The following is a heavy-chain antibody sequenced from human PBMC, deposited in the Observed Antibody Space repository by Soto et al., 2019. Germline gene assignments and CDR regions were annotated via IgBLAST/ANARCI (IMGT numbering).Heavy chain of an antibody. Sequence: QVQLQQWGAGLLKPSETLSLTCAVYGGSFSGYYWSWIRQPPGKGLEWIGEINHSGSTNYNPSLKSRVTISVDTSKNQFSLTLSSVTAADTAVYYCASGRAYSSGWYPTYYGMDVWGKGTTVTVSS. CDR2: INHSGST. J-gene: IGHJ6*04. D-gene: IGHD6-19*01. CDR3: ASGRAYSSGWYPTYYGMDV. V-gene: IGHV4-34*01. CDR1: GGSFSGYY.